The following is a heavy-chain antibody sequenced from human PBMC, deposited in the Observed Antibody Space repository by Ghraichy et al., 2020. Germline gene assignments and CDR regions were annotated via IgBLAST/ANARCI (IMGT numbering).Heavy chain of an antibody. CDR3: ARVGAGDYDFWGGAGYYGMDV. D-gene: IGHD3-3*01. Sequence: ESLNISCTVSGDSISSHYWTWIRQPPGKGLEWIGYMYNNQRTKYNPSLKSRIAMSVDTATNQFSLKVTSVTGADTAVYFCARVGAGDYDFWGGAGYYGMDVWGQGATVTVSS. V-gene: IGHV4-59*11. J-gene: IGHJ6*02. CDR2: MYNNQRT. CDR1: GDSISSHY.